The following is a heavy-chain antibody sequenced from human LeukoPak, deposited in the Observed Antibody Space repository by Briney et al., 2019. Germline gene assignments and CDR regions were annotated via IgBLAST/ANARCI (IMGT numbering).Heavy chain of an antibody. CDR1: GGSISSNSYY. V-gene: IGHV4-39*07. CDR2: IYYSGST. CDR3: ARVFHPTSSQFYFDY. D-gene: IGHD2-2*01. J-gene: IGHJ4*02. Sequence: SETLSLTCTVFGGSISSNSYYWDWIRQPPGKGLEWIGTIYYSGSTSYNPSLKSRVTISVDTSKNQFSLKLSSVTAADTAVYYCARVFHPTSSQFYFDYWGQGTLVTVSS.